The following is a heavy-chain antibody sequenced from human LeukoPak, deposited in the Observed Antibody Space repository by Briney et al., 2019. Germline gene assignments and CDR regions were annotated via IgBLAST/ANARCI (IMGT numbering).Heavy chain of an antibody. V-gene: IGHV4-34*01. D-gene: IGHD4-11*01. Sequence: SETLSLTCAVYGGSFSGYYWSWIRQPPGKGLEWIGEINHSGSTNYNPSLKSRVTISVDTSKNQFSLKLTSVTATDTAVYYCARGGLSTVTTEPFDYWAQGTLVTVSS. J-gene: IGHJ4*02. CDR2: INHSGST. CDR1: GGSFSGYY. CDR3: ARGGLSTVTTEPFDY.